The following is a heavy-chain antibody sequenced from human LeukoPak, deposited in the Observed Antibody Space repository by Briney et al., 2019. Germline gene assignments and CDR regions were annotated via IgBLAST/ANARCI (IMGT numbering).Heavy chain of an antibody. D-gene: IGHD6-6*01. CDR3: AKHQLVYYFDY. CDR2: ISYDGSNK. Sequence: PGGSLRLSCVASGFTFSSYDMHWVRQAPGKGLEWVAVISYDGSNKYYADSVKGRFTISRDNSKNTLYLQMNSLRAEDTAVYYCAKHQLVYYFDYWGQGTLVTVSS. J-gene: IGHJ4*02. CDR1: GFTFSSYD. V-gene: IGHV3-30*18.